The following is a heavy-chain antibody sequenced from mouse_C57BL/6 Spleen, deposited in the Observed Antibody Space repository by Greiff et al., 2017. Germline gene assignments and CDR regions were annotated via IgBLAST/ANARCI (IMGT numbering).Heavy chain of an antibody. CDR2: IDPSDSET. CDR3: ARGGYYAMDY. V-gene: IGHV1-61*01. CDR1: GYTFTSYW. Sequence: QVQLQQPGAELVRPGSSVKLSCKASGYTFTSYWMDWVKQRPGQGLEWIGNIDPSDSETHYNQKFKDKATLTVDKSSSTAYMQLSSLTSEDSAVYYCARGGYYAMDYWGQGTSVTVSS. J-gene: IGHJ4*01.